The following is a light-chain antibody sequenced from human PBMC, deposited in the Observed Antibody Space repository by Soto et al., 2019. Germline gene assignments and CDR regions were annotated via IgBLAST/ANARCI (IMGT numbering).Light chain of an antibody. CDR2: DAS. Sequence: DVQMNQSPSTLSASVGDRLTITCRASQTMDRWLAWYQQKPGKAPKILIYDASSLESGVPSRFSGSGSGTEFTLTISSLQPDDFATYYCQQYKSYWTFGQGTKVEIK. V-gene: IGKV1-5*01. CDR1: QTMDRW. CDR3: QQYKSYWT. J-gene: IGKJ1*01.